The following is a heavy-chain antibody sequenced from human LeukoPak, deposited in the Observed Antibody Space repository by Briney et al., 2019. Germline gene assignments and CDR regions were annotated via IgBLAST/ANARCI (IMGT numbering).Heavy chain of an antibody. Sequence: ASVKVSCTASGYTFTSYGISWVRQAPGQGLEWMGGIIPIFGTANYAQKFQGRVTITTDESTSTAYMELSSLRSEDTAVYYCARGGRGRYYYYYYMDVWGKGTTVTVSS. CDR1: GYTFTSYG. D-gene: IGHD3-10*01. CDR2: IIPIFGTA. J-gene: IGHJ6*03. V-gene: IGHV1-69*05. CDR3: ARGGRGRYYYYYYMDV.